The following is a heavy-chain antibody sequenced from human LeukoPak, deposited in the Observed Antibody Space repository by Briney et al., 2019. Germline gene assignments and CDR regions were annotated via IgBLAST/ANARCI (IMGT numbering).Heavy chain of an antibody. CDR3: ATPRDCSGGSCYSGYDY. Sequence: SVKVSCKASGGTFSSYAISWVRQAPGQGLEWMGGIIPIFGTANYAQKFQGRVTITTDESTSTAYMELSSLRSEDTAVYYCATPRDCSGGSCYSGYDYWGQGTLVTVSS. V-gene: IGHV1-69*05. CDR1: GGTFSSYA. D-gene: IGHD2-15*01. J-gene: IGHJ4*02. CDR2: IIPIFGTA.